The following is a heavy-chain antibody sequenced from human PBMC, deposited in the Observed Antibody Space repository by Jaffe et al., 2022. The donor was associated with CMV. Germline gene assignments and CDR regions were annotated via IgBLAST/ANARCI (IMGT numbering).Heavy chain of an antibody. V-gene: IGHV3-9*01. CDR2: ISWSSGSK. CDR1: GFTFDEYA. Sequence: EVQLVESGGGLVQPGRSLRLACAASGFTFDEYAMHWVRQVPGKGLEWVSGISWSSGSKGYADSVKGRFTISRDNAKKSLYLQMNSLRAEDTALYYCAKDNQYRTLGSYGNNGMDVWGPGATVTVSS. J-gene: IGHJ6*02. D-gene: IGHD3-10*01. CDR3: AKDNQYRTLGSYGNNGMDV.